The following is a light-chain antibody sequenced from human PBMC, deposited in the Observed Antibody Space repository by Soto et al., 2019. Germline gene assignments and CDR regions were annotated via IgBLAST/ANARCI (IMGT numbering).Light chain of an antibody. J-gene: IGKJ1*01. CDR3: VQHNSYPRT. CDR2: ATS. CDR1: QGIGSD. V-gene: IGKV1-17*02. Sequence: MTQSPSSLSASVGDRVTITCRASQGIGSDAGWYQQKPGKPPKRLIYATSILQSGIPSRFSGGGSGTEFTLTISNLQPEDFATYYCVQHNSYPRTFGQGTRVEMK.